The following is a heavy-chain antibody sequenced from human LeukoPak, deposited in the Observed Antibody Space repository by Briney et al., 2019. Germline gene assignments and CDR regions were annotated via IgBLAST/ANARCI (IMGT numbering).Heavy chain of an antibody. J-gene: IGHJ4*02. CDR3: ARGSLGYCTNGVCSL. CDR2: IYYSGST. CDR1: GGSISSYY. Sequence: KTSETLSLTCTVSGGSISSYYWSWIRQPPGKGLEWIGYIYYSGSTNYNPSLKSRVTISVDTSKNQFSLKLSSVTAADTAVYYCARGSLGYCTNGVCSLWGQGTLVTVSS. V-gene: IGHV4-59*08. D-gene: IGHD2-8*01.